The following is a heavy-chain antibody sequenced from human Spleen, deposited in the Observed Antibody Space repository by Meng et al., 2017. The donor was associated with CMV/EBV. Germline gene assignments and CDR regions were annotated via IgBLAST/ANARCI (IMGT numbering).Heavy chain of an antibody. CDR2: IYYSGST. D-gene: IGHD3-22*01. CDR1: GYSISSTNW. Sequence: QVQLQRSGPGLVKPSAPLSLTCAVSGYSISSTNWWGWIRQPPGKGLEWIGYIYYSGSTSYNPSLKSRVTMSVDTSKNQFSLNLNSVTAVDTAVYYCARNVPGTSAYYDWGQGTLVTVSS. CDR3: ARNVPGTSAYYD. J-gene: IGHJ4*02. V-gene: IGHV4-28*01.